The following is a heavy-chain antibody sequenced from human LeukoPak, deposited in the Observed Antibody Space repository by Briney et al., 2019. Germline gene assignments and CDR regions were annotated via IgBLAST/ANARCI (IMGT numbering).Heavy chain of an antibody. CDR2: ISYDGSNK. J-gene: IGHJ4*02. CDR1: GFTFSSYA. D-gene: IGHD3-10*01. CDR3: ARTLSPYYYGSGPPGE. Sequence: GGSLRLSCAASGFTFSSYAMSWVRQAPGKGLEWVAVISYDGSNKYYADSVKGRFTISRDNSKNTLYLQMNSLRAEDTAVYYCARTLSPYYYGSGPPGEWGQGTLVTVSS. V-gene: IGHV3-30*04.